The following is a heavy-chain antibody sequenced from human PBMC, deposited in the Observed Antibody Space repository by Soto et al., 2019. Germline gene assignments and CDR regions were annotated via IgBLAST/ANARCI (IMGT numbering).Heavy chain of an antibody. J-gene: IGHJ4*02. Sequence: ASVKVSCKASGYTFTSYGISWVRQAPGQGLEWMGWISAYNGNTNYAQKLQGRVTMTTDTSTSTAHMELRSLRSDDTAVYYCAREDTIFGVVIGPNFDDWGQGTRVTVAS. CDR1: GYTFTSYG. V-gene: IGHV1-18*01. CDR3: AREDTIFGVVIGPNFDD. CDR2: ISAYNGNT. D-gene: IGHD3-3*01.